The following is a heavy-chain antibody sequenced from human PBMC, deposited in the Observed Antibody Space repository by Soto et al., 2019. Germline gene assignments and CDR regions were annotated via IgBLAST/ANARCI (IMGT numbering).Heavy chain of an antibody. D-gene: IGHD4-17*01. V-gene: IGHV3-48*02. CDR1: GFTFSSYS. CDR3: ARVDPRYGDYDGVY. Sequence: EVQLVESGGGLVQPGGSLRLSCAASGFTFSSYSMNWVRQAPGKGLEWVSYISSSSSTIYYADSVKGRFTISRDNAKNSLYLQMNSLRDEDTAVYYCARVDPRYGDYDGVYWGQGTLVTVSS. J-gene: IGHJ4*02. CDR2: ISSSSSTI.